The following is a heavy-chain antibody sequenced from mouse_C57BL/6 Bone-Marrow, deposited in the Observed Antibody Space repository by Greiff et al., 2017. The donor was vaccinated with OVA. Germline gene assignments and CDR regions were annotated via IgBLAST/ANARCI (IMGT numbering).Heavy chain of an antibody. Sequence: VQLQQSGPVLVKPGASVKMSCKASGYTFTDYYMNWVKQSHGKSLEWIGVINPYNGGTSYNQKFKGKATLTVDKSSSTAYMELNSLTSEDSAVYYCARKWLLLFDYWGQGTTLTVSS. D-gene: IGHD2-3*01. V-gene: IGHV1-19*01. J-gene: IGHJ2*01. CDR3: ARKWLLLFDY. CDR1: GYTFTDYY. CDR2: INPYNGGT.